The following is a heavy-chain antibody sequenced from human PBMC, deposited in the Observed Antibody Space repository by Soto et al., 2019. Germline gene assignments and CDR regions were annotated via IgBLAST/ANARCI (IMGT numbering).Heavy chain of an antibody. CDR2: IAFTGSAT. D-gene: IGHD1-26*01. CDR3: ARECSGNYYFDY. Sequence: PGGSLRLSCATSGFTFHDYAMSWVRQAPGKGLEWVSAIAFTGSATYYADSVKGRFTISRDNFKNTVFLQMNSLRGEDTAVYYCARECSGNYYFDYWGQGALVTVSS. V-gene: IGHV3-23*01. CDR1: GFTFHDYA. J-gene: IGHJ4*02.